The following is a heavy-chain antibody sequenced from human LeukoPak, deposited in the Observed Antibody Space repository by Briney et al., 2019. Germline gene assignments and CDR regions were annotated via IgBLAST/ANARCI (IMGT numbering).Heavy chain of an antibody. J-gene: IGHJ4*02. V-gene: IGHV1-69*04. CDR1: GGTFSSYA. CDR3: ARDPDVDTANEEACY. D-gene: IGHD5-18*01. Sequence: ASVKVSCKASGGTFSSYAISWVRQAPGQGLEWMGRIIPILGIANCAQKFQGRVTITADKSTSTAYMELSSLRSEDTAVYYCARDPDVDTANEEACYWGQGTLVTVSS. CDR2: IIPILGIA.